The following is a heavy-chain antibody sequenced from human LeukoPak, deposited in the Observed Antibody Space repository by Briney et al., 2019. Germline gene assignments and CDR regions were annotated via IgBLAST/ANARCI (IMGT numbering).Heavy chain of an antibody. V-gene: IGHV3-23*01. CDR1: GFTFSSYA. CDR3: SVMHRYYDGSGYWVQ. CDR2: ISTNGGST. Sequence: PGGSLRLSSEASGFTFSSYAMSWVRQAPGKGLEWVSGISTNGGSTSYADSVKGRLTISRDNPRNMRYMEMNSLRAEDAAVYYCSVMHRYYDGSGYWVQWGQGTLVTVSS. J-gene: IGHJ4*02. D-gene: IGHD3-22*01.